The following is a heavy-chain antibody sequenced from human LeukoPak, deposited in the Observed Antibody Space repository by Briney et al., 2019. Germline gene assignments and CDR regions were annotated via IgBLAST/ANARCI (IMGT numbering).Heavy chain of an antibody. CDR1: GFTFSSYE. CDR3: SSGYDAYYFDY. CDR2: ISSSGSTI. V-gene: IGHV3-48*03. J-gene: IGHJ4*02. D-gene: IGHD5-12*01. Sequence: GGSLRLSCAASGFTFSSYEMNWVRQAPGKGLEWVSCISSSGSTIYYADSVKGRFTISRDNAKNSLYLQMNSLRAEDTAVYYCSSGYDAYYFDYWGQGTLVTVSS.